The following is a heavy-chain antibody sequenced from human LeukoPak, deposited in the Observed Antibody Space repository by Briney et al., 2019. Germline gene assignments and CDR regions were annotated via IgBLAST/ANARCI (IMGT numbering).Heavy chain of an antibody. V-gene: IGHV3-23*01. CDR3: AKLSGWTGWFFDY. Sequence: GGSLRLSXAASGXTFSNFAISWVRQAPGKGLEWVSAISKSGDNSYYADSVKGRFTISRDNSKNTIYLQMNSLRVEDTAVYYCAKLSGWTGWFFDYWGQGTVVTVSS. CDR1: GXTFSNFA. D-gene: IGHD6-19*01. CDR2: ISKSGDNS. J-gene: IGHJ4*02.